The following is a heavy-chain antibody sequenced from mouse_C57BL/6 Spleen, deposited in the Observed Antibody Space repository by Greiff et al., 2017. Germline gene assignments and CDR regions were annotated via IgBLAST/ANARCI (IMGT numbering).Heavy chain of an antibody. V-gene: IGHV1-77*01. D-gene: IGHD1-1*01. CDR2: MGPGSGST. CDR1: GYTFTDYY. Sequence: VKLMESGAELVKPGASVKISCKASGYTFTDYYINWVKQRPGQGLEWIGKMGPGSGSTYYNEKFKGKATLTADKSSSTAYMQLSSLTSEDSAVYFCARSGGSSYVAAWFAYWGQGTLVTVSA. CDR3: ARSGGSSYVAAWFAY. J-gene: IGHJ3*01.